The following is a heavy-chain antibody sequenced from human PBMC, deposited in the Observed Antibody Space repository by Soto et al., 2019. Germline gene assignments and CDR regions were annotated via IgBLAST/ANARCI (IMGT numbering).Heavy chain of an antibody. CDR3: AREGYGDYAHYYCYYGMDV. Sequence: GGSLRLSCAASGFTFSSYSMNWVRQAPGKGLEWVSSISSSSSYIYYADSVKGRSTISRDNAKNSLYLQMNSLRAEDTAVYYCAREGYGDYAHYYCYYGMDVWGQGTTVTVS. CDR1: GFTFSSYS. CDR2: ISSSSSYI. J-gene: IGHJ6*02. V-gene: IGHV3-21*01. D-gene: IGHD4-17*01.